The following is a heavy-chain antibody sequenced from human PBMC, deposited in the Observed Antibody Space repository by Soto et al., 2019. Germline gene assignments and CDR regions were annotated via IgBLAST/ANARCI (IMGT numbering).Heavy chain of an antibody. CDR3: ARGHYDFWSGYQTVFDY. V-gene: IGHV4-4*02. D-gene: IGHD3-3*01. CDR2: IYHSGST. CDR1: GGSISSSNW. J-gene: IGHJ4*02. Sequence: ASETLSLTCAVSGGSISSSNWWGWGRQPPGKGLEWIGEIYHSGSTNYNPSLKSRVTISVDKSKNQFSLKLSSVTAADTAVYYCARGHYDFWSGYQTVFDYWGQGTLVTVSS.